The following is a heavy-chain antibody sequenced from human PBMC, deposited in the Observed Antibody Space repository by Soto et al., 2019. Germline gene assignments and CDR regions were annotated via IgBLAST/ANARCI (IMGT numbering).Heavy chain of an antibody. Sequence: GASVKVSCKASGYTFTSYGISWVRQAPGQGLEWMGWINPNSGGTNYAQKFQGRVTMTRDTSISTAYMELSRLRSDDTAVYYCAREVSAGRAFDIWGQGTMVTVSS. D-gene: IGHD1-20*01. CDR2: INPNSGGT. CDR3: AREVSAGRAFDI. V-gene: IGHV1-2*02. CDR1: GYTFTSYG. J-gene: IGHJ3*02.